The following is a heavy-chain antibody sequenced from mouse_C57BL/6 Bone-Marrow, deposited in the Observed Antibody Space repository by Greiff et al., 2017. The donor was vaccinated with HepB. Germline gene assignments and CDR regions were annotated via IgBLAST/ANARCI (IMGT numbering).Heavy chain of an antibody. J-gene: IGHJ1*03. CDR3: ARDYGSINWYFDV. CDR1: GFTFSDYY. V-gene: IGHV5-16*01. D-gene: IGHD1-1*01. Sequence: VQLVESEGGLVQPGSSMKLSCTASGFTFSDYYMAWVRQVPEKGLEWVANINYDGSSTYYLDSLKSRFIISRDNAKNILYLQMSSLKSEDTATYYCARDYGSINWYFDVWGTGTTVTVSS. CDR2: INYDGSST.